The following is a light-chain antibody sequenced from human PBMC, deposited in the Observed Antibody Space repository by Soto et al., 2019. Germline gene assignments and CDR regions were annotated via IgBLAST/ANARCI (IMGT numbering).Light chain of an antibody. CDR3: QQYANSPIT. CDR1: QSVSSR. CDR2: GVS. Sequence: EIVLTQSPATLSLSPGERVTLSCRASQSVSSRLAWYHQKPGQAPRLLIYGVSSRASGIPDRFFGSGSGTDFTLTINRLKPEDFAVYYCQQYANSPITFGQGTRLEIK. V-gene: IGKV3-20*01. J-gene: IGKJ5*01.